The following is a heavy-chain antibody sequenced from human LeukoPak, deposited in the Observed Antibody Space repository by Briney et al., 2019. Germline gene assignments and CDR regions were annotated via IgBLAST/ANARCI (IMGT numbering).Heavy chain of an antibody. D-gene: IGHD2-15*01. V-gene: IGHV4-38-2*02. CDR3: ARGRYSYNWFDP. CDR1: GYSISSGYY. CDR2: IYHSGST. J-gene: IGHJ5*02. Sequence: SETLSLTCTVSGYSISSGYYWGWIRQPPGKGLEWIGSIYHSGSTYYNPSLKSRVTISVDTSKNQFSLKLSSVTAADTAVYYCARGRYSYNWFDPWGQGTLVTVSS.